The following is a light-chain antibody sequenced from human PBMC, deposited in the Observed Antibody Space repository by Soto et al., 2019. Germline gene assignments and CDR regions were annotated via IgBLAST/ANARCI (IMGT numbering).Light chain of an antibody. CDR1: SSDIGRYDY. Sequence: QSVLTQPASVSGSPGQSITISCTGTSSDIGRYDYVSWHQQHPGKAPKLIIHGVTHRPSGVSIRFAGSKSANTASLNISGIQAEDEAYYFCSSYTTSSTYVFGSGTKLTVL. J-gene: IGLJ1*01. V-gene: IGLV2-14*01. CDR2: GVT. CDR3: SSYTTSSTYV.